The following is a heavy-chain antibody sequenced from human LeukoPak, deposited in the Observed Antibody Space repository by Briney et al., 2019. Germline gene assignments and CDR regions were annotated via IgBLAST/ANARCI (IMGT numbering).Heavy chain of an antibody. CDR3: ARDREEQQLMNWFDP. J-gene: IGHJ5*02. D-gene: IGHD6-13*01. Sequence: GASVKVSCKASGYTFTSYYMHWVRQAPGQGLEWMGIINPSGGSTSYAQKFQGRVTMTRDTSTNTVYMELSSLRSEDTAVYYCARDREEQQLMNWFDPWGQGTLVTVSS. CDR1: GYTFTSYY. CDR2: INPSGGST. V-gene: IGHV1-46*01.